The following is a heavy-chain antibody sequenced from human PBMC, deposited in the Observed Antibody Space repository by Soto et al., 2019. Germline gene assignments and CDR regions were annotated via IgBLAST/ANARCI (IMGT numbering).Heavy chain of an antibody. CDR2: IYYSGST. Sequence: TPSPTCTFSGCSISRYDWGGVPEPPGKGLEWIGYIYYSGSTNYNPSLKSRVTISVDTSKNQFSLKLSSVTAADTAVYYCAREGVTRNYYYYGMDVWGQGTTVTVSS. CDR1: GCSISRYD. CDR3: AREGVTRNYYYYGMDV. V-gene: IGHV4-59*01. J-gene: IGHJ6*02. D-gene: IGHD2-21*02.